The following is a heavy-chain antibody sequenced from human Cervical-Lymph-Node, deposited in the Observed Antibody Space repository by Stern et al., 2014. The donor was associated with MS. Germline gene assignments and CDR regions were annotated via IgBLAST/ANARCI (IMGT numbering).Heavy chain of an antibody. CDR3: AREAAMAVAGTGVDY. Sequence: VQLVESGAEVKKPGASVKVSCKASGYTFTAYYMHWVRQAPGQGLEWMGRITPNSGGTNYAQKFQGRVTMTRDTSISTAYMELSRLRSDDTAVYYCAREAAMAVAGTGVDYWGQGALVTVSS. J-gene: IGHJ4*02. V-gene: IGHV1-2*06. CDR1: GYTFTAYY. CDR2: ITPNSGGT. D-gene: IGHD6-19*01.